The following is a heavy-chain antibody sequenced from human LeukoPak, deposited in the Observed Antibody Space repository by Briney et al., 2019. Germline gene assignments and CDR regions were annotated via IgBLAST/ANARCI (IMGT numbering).Heavy chain of an antibody. CDR3: ARYYDFWSGYCDY. D-gene: IGHD3-3*01. Sequence: SETLSLTCPVSGGSISSSSYYWGWIRQPPGKGLEWIGSIYYSGSTYYNPSLKSRVTISVDTSKNQFSLKLSSVTAADTAVYYCARYYDFWSGYCDYWGQGTLVTVSS. CDR2: IYYSGST. V-gene: IGHV4-39*01. CDR1: GGSISSSSYY. J-gene: IGHJ4*02.